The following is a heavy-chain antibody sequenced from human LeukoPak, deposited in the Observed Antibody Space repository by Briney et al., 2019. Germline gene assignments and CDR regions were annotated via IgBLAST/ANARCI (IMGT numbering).Heavy chain of an antibody. D-gene: IGHD3-22*01. CDR3: ARVGYYYDSSGYPKNAFDI. V-gene: IGHV4-59*01. J-gene: IGHJ3*02. CDR2: IYYGGST. CDR1: GGSISSYY. Sequence: SETLSLTCTVSGGSISSYYWSWIRQPPGKGLEWIGYIYYGGSTNYNPSLKSRVTISVDTSKNQFSLKLSSVTAADTAVYYCARVGYYYDSSGYPKNAFDIWGQGTMVTVSS.